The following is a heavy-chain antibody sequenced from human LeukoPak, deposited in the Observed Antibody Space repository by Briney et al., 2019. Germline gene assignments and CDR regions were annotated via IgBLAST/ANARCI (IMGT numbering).Heavy chain of an antibody. V-gene: IGHV4-38-2*01. D-gene: IGHD1-1*01. CDR3: ARAMASTTGSPYYYYGMDV. CDR2: LSHRGST. CDR1: DYSISSGYY. Sequence: SETLSLTCAVSDYSISSGYYWGWIRQPPGKGLEWIGSLSHRGSTYYNPSLQSRVTISVDTSKNQFSLKLSSVTAADTAVYYCARAMASTTGSPYYYYGMDVWGKGTRSPSPQ. J-gene: IGHJ6*04.